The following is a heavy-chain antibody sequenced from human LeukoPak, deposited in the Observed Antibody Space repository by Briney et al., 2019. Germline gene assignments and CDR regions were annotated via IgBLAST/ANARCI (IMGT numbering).Heavy chain of an antibody. V-gene: IGHV1-69*04. CDR1: GYTFTSYG. Sequence: SVKVSCKASGYTFTSYGISWVRQAPGQGLEWMGRIIPILGIANYAQKFQGRVTITADKSTSTAYMELSSLRSEDTAVYYCARDLEGDYYGMDVWGQGTTVTVSS. CDR2: IIPILGIA. CDR3: ARDLEGDYYGMDV. J-gene: IGHJ6*02. D-gene: IGHD3-16*01.